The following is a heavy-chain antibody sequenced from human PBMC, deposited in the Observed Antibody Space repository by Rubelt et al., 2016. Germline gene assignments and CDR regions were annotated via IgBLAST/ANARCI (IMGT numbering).Heavy chain of an antibody. CDR2: ISANGDRT. V-gene: IGHV3-23*01. D-gene: IGHD4-23*01. CDR3: ARKLMTKNS. Sequence: MTWVRQAPGKGLEWVSGISANGDRTYYADSVKGRFSVSRDNSTNTLYLQMNSLRSDDTAVYYCARKLMTKNSGGQGALVTVSS. J-gene: IGHJ4*02.